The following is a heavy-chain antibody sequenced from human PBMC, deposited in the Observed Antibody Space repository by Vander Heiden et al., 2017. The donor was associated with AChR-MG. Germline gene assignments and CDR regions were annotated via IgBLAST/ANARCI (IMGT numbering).Heavy chain of an antibody. J-gene: IGHJ3*02. CDR2: ISSSGSTI. V-gene: IGHV3-48*03. CDR3: ARESPASMDAFDI. Sequence: EVQLVESGGGLVQPGGSLRRSGAASGFTCSSYEMTGVRQAPGKGLEWVSYISSSGSTIYYADSVKGRFTISRDNAKNSLYLQMNSLRAEDTAVYYCARESPASMDAFDIWGQGTMVTVSS. CDR1: GFTCSSYE.